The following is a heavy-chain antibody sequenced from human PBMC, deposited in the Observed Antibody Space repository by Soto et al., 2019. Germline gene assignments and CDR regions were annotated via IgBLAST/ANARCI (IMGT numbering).Heavy chain of an antibody. CDR1: GGSISNYY. Sequence: PSETLSLTCAGSGGSISNYYWSWIRQPPGKGLEWIGYIYYSGNTYYNPSLKSRVTISVDTSKNQFSLQLSSVTAADTAVYYCARVPTPWGQGTLVTGSS. J-gene: IGHJ5*02. CDR3: ARVPTP. V-gene: IGHV4-59*08. CDR2: IYYSGNT.